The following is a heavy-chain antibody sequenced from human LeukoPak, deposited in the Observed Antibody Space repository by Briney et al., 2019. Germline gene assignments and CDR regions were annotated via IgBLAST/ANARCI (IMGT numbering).Heavy chain of an antibody. J-gene: IGHJ1*01. V-gene: IGHV4-34*01. CDR2: MNHSGST. Sequence: SETLSLTCAVYGGSFSGYYWSWSRQPPGKGLEWIGEMNHSGSTNYNPSLKSLVTISVDTSKNQFSLKLSSVSAADTAVYYCARRRLVGITVFGVEHWGQGTLVTVSS. CDR1: GGSFSGYY. D-gene: IGHD3-3*01. CDR3: ARRRLVGITVFGVEH.